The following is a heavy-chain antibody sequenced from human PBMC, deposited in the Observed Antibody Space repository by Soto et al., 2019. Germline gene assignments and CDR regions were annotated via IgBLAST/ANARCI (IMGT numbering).Heavy chain of an antibody. CDR2: IYHSGST. Sequence: SETLSLTCAVSGGSISSGGYSWSWIRQPPGKGLEWIGYIYHSGSTYYNPSLKSRVTISVDRSKNQFSLKLSSVTAADTAVYYCARGYCSSTSCYKSLEPYFDYWGQGTLVTVSS. CDR1: GGSISSGGYS. CDR3: ARGYCSSTSCYKSLEPYFDY. V-gene: IGHV4-30-2*01. J-gene: IGHJ4*02. D-gene: IGHD2-2*02.